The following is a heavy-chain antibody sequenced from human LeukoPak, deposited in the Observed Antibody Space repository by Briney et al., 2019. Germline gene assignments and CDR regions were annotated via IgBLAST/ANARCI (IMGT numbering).Heavy chain of an antibody. CDR1: GGSISSYY. D-gene: IGHD6-13*01. CDR3: ARTYGSSGLGYFDL. CDR2: IYYSGST. Sequence: SETLSLTCTVSGGSISSYYWSWIRQPPGKGLEWIGYIYYSGSTNYSPSLKSRLTISVDTSKNQFPLKLISVTAADTPVYYCARTYGSSGLGYFDLWGRGTLVTVSS. J-gene: IGHJ2*01. V-gene: IGHV4-59*01.